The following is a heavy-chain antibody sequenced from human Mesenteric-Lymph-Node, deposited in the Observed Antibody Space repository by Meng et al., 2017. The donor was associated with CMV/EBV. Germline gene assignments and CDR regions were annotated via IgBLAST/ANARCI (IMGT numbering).Heavy chain of an antibody. D-gene: IGHD3-3*01. Sequence: GFSLRTSAEGVGWIRQPPGKALEWLGHIYWNDDRRYNPSLKTRVTITKNSSKSQVVLTMTNMDPVDTATYYCAPLLRFLEWSWGFDPWGQGTLVTVSS. CDR1: GFSLRTSAEG. J-gene: IGHJ5*02. CDR2: IYWNDDR. CDR3: APLLRFLEWSWGFDP. V-gene: IGHV2-5*01.